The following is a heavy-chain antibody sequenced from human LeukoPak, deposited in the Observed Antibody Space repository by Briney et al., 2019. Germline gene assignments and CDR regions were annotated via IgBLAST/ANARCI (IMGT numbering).Heavy chain of an antibody. Sequence: SETLSLTCTVSGGSISNYYWSWIRQPPGKGLEWIGYIYYSGSTNYNPSLRSRVTISVDTSKNQFSLKLSSVTAADTAVYYCARRSDSSGYHFDYWGQGTLVTVSS. CDR3: ARRSDSSGYHFDY. CDR2: IYYSGST. V-gene: IGHV4-59*01. J-gene: IGHJ4*02. D-gene: IGHD3-22*01. CDR1: GGSISNYY.